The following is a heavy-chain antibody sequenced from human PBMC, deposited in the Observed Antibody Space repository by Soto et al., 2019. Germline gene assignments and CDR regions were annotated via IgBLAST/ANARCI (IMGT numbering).Heavy chain of an antibody. V-gene: IGHV3-48*03. CDR3: VRYCSATLCNGVATRTFDY. J-gene: IGHJ4*02. Sequence: GGSLRLSCAASRFTFSTYEMHWVRQAPGKGLEWVSYISSSGSTVYYADSVKGRFTISRDNTRNSLYLQMNSLRDEDTALYYCVRYCSATLCNGVATRTFDYWGQGTLVTVSS. CDR2: ISSSGSTV. CDR1: RFTFSTYE. D-gene: IGHD5-12*01.